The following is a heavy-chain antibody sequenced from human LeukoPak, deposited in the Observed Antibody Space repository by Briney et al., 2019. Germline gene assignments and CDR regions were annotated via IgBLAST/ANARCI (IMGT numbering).Heavy chain of an antibody. J-gene: IGHJ4*02. CDR3: ATFGCNGDRDY. CDR2: ITGRGGYT. CDR1: GFTFSTYT. D-gene: IGHD4-17*01. V-gene: IGHV3-23*01. Sequence: GGSLRIPCAASGFTFSTYTMSCVRQAPGKGLEWVSAITGRGGYTYYADSVKGRFTISRDNSKNTMFLQMNSLRAEDTAVYYCATFGCNGDRDYWGQGTLVTVSS.